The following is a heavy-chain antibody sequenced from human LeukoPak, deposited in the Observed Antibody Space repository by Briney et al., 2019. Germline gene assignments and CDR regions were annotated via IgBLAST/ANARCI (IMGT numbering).Heavy chain of an antibody. Sequence: GGSLRLSCAASGFSFSSYGMNWVRQAPGKGLEWVSYISSSGTTIYYADSVKGRFTTSRDNAKNSLYLQMNSLRAEDTAVYYCARDDHSGGRRCAPGGRETRVTVPS. V-gene: IGHV3-48*04. J-gene: IGHJ5*02. CDR3: ARDDHSGGRRCAP. D-gene: IGHD6-19*01. CDR2: ISSSGTTI. CDR1: GFSFSSYG.